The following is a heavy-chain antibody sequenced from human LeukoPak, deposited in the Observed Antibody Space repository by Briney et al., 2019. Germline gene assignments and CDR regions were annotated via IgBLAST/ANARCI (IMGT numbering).Heavy chain of an antibody. CDR2: ISYDGSNK. CDR3: ARDIEGDDY. CDR1: GFTFSSYA. D-gene: IGHD2-15*01. V-gene: IGHV3-30-3*01. J-gene: IGHJ4*02. Sequence: GGSLRLPCAASGFTFSSYAMHWVRQAPGKGLEWVAVISYDGSNKYYADSVKGRFTISRDNSKNTLYLQMNSLRAEDTAVYYCARDIEGDDYWGQGTLATVSS.